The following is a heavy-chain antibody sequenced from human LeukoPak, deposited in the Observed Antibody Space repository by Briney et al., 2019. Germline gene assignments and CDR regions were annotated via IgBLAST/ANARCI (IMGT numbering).Heavy chain of an antibody. D-gene: IGHD4-23*01. Sequence: GGSLRLACAAAGFTLSAFAMDWVRQAAGKGLEWEAVTLYDGSNKYYADSVKGRLTISRDNSKNTLSLQVNSLRSEDTAVYFCAKGDYGGNSHTFDIWGQGTLVTVSS. CDR1: GFTLSAFA. V-gene: IGHV3-30*02. CDR3: AKGDYGGNSHTFDI. J-gene: IGHJ3*02. CDR2: TLYDGSNK.